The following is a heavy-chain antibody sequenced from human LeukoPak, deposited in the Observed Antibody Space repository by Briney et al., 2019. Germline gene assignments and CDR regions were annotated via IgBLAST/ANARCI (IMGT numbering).Heavy chain of an antibody. CDR2: IWYDGSNK. V-gene: IGHV3-33*06. D-gene: IGHD5-24*01. J-gene: IGHJ4*02. Sequence: GGSLRLSCAASGFTFSSYGMHWVRQAPGKGLEWVAVIWYDGSNKYYADSVKGRFTISRDNSKNTLYLQMNSLRAEDTAVYYCAKAPFTQMELDYWGQGTLVTVSS. CDR3: AKAPFTQMELDY. CDR1: GFTFSSYG.